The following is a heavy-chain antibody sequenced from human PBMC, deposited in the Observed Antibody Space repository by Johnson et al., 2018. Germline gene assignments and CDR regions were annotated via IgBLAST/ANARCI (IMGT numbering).Heavy chain of an antibody. Sequence: EVQLVESGGVVVQPGGSLRLSCAASGFTFDDYSMHWVRQAPGKGLEWVSLISWDGGRTYYADSVKGRFTISRDNRKNSLYLQMNSLSTEDTALYYCAKDIDGVGIAAAGTVGFQHWGQGTLVTVSS. CDR2: ISWDGGRT. CDR3: AKDIDGVGIAAAGTVGFQH. CDR1: GFTFDDYS. J-gene: IGHJ1*01. D-gene: IGHD6-13*01. V-gene: IGHV3-43*01.